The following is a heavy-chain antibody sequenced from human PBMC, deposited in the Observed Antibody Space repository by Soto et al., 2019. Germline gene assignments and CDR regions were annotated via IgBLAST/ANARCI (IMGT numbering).Heavy chain of an antibody. Sequence: VPLRLSCTASGCTFSNACMNWICQAQRKGLGWVCRINSKTDGETTAYDAPVKGRFTMSRDDSKNTLYLQMNSLKAEDTAVYYCFTVSVRKGILEVVTAPAFWGQGTMVTVSS. D-gene: IGHD3-3*02. J-gene: IGHJ4*02. CDR2: INSKTDGETT. V-gene: IGHV3-15*07. CDR3: FTVSVRKGILEVVTAPAF. CDR1: GCTFSNAC.